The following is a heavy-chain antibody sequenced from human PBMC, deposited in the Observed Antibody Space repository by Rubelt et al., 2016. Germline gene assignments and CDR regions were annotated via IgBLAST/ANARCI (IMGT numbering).Heavy chain of an antibody. Sequence: QVQLVQSGAEVKKPGSSVQVSCKASGGTFSSYAISWVRQAPGQGLEWMGGINPNSGGTNYAQKFQGRVTMTRDTSISSAYMELRSRRSDDTAVYYCARDVIVGASDIWGQGTMVTVSS. CDR3: ARDVIVGASDI. D-gene: IGHD1-26*01. CDR2: INPNSGGT. J-gene: IGHJ3*02. V-gene: IGHV1-2*02. CDR1: GGTFSSYA.